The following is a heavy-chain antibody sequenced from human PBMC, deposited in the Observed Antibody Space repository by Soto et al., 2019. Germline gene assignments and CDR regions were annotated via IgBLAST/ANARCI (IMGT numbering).Heavy chain of an antibody. D-gene: IGHD6-19*01. CDR3: ARDLKQWLTRPYYFDY. V-gene: IGHV3-21*01. J-gene: IGHJ4*02. CDR2: ISSSSSSYI. CDR1: GFTFSSYS. Sequence: GGSLRLSCAASGFTFSSYSMNWVRQAPGKGLEWVSSISSSSSSYIYYADSVKGRFTISRDNAKNSLYLQMNSLRAEDTAVYYCARDLKQWLTRPYYFDYWGQGTLVTVSS.